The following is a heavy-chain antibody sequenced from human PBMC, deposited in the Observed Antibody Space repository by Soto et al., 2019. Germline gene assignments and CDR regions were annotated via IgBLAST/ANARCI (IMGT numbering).Heavy chain of an antibody. Sequence: EVQLVESGGGLVQPGGSLRLSCAASGFTFSSYAMHWVRQAPGKGLEYVSAISSNGGSTYYANSVKGRFTISRDNSKNTLYLQMGSLRAEDMAVYYCARVNRGVGALDYWGQGTLVTVSS. CDR1: GFTFSSYA. V-gene: IGHV3-64*01. J-gene: IGHJ4*02. D-gene: IGHD1-26*01. CDR3: ARVNRGVGALDY. CDR2: ISSNGGST.